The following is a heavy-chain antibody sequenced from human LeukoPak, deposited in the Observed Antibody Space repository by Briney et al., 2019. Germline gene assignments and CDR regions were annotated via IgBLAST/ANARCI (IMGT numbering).Heavy chain of an antibody. Sequence: ASVTVSCKASAYTLSDYYMHWVRQAPGQGLEWTGWINPNSGGTNYAQKFQGRVTMTRDTSISTAYMELSRLRSDDTAVYYCARGYPLSTTAAGTYFQHWGQGTLVTVSS. J-gene: IGHJ1*01. D-gene: IGHD6-13*01. CDR2: INPNSGGT. CDR3: ARGYPLSTTAAGTYFQH. CDR1: AYTLSDYY. V-gene: IGHV1-2*02.